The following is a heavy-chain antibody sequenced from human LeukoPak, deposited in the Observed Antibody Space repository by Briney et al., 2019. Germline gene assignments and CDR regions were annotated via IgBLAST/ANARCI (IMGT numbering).Heavy chain of an antibody. CDR3: ARWGPREFERDYGDYYFDY. Sequence: GASVKVSCKASGYTFTSYGISWVRQAPGQGLEWMGWISAYNGNTNYTQKLQGRVTMTTDTSTSTAYMELRSLRSDDTAVYYCARWGPREFERDYGDYYFDYWGQGTLVTVSS. J-gene: IGHJ4*02. V-gene: IGHV1-18*01. D-gene: IGHD4-17*01. CDR2: ISAYNGNT. CDR1: GYTFTSYG.